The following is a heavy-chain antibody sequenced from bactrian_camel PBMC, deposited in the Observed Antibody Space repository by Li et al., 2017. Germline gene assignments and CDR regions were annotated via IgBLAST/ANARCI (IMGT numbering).Heavy chain of an antibody. J-gene: IGHJ6*01. Sequence: QVQLVESGEGSVQAGGSPRLSCVPGGYIDSAYCLGYFRRVPGKEREGIAAIDRDGTAFYADSVKGRFTISQDNNKRTVYLQMTDLKPEDTAMYYCAADHVDYGGSIYPCDSLIASDVLGFGYSGQGTQVTVS. D-gene: IGHD6*01. V-gene: IGHV3S53*01. CDR2: IDRDGTA. CDR3: AADHVDYGGSIYPCDSLIASDVLGFGY. CDR1: GYIDSAYC.